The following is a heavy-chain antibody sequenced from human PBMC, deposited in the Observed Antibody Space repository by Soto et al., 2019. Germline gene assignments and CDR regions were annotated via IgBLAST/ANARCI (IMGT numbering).Heavy chain of an antibody. Sequence: PGGSLRLSCTASGFTFSGDWMTWVRQAPGKGLEWVANINQDGSAKYYVDSVKGRFTISRDNAKNSLFLQLNSLRAEDTAVYYGVRAMVDWGQGT. CDR3: VRAMVD. CDR2: INQDGSAK. CDR1: GFTFSGDW. D-gene: IGHD3-10*01. J-gene: IGHJ4*02. V-gene: IGHV3-7*01.